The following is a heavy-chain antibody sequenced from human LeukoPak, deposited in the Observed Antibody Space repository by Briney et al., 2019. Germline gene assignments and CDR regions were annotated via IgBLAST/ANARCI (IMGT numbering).Heavy chain of an antibody. Sequence: GGSLRLSCAASGFTFDDYGMSWVRQALGKGLEWVSGINWNGGSTGYADSVKGRFTISRDNAKNSLYLQMNSLRAEDTALYYCARGPPYYYGSGSSLRGAFDIWGQGTMVTVSS. D-gene: IGHD3-10*01. CDR2: INWNGGST. J-gene: IGHJ3*02. CDR1: GFTFDDYG. CDR3: ARGPPYYYGSGSSLRGAFDI. V-gene: IGHV3-20*04.